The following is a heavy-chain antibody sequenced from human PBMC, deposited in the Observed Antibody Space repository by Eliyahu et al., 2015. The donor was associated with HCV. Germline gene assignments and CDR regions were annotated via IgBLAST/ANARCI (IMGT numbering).Heavy chain of an antibody. V-gene: IGHV3-21*01. D-gene: IGHD6-19*01. CDR2: ISSSSSYI. J-gene: IGHJ5*02. CDR3: ARIAVAGTINWFDP. CDR1: GFTFSSYS. Sequence: EVQLVESGGGLVKPGGSLRLSCAASGFTFSSYSMNWVRQAPGKGLEWVSSISSSSSYIYYADSVKGRFTISRDNAKNSLYLQMNSLRAEDTAVYYCARIAVAGTINWFDPWGQGTLVTVSS.